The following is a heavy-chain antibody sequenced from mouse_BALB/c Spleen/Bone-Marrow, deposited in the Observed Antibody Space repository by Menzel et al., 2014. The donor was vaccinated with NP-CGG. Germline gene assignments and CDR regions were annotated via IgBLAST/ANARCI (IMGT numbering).Heavy chain of an antibody. V-gene: IGHV1S130*01. CDR1: GYTFTSSW. J-gene: IGHJ2*01. CDR3: ARHPRYAYYFDY. Sequence: QVQLQQSGSVLVRPGASVKLSCKASGYTFTSSWMHWAKQRPGQGLEWIGEIHPNSGNTNYNEKFKGKATLTVDTSSSTAFVDLRSLASEDSAVYYCARHPRYAYYFDYWGQGTTLPVSS. CDR2: IHPNSGNT. D-gene: IGHD2-14*01.